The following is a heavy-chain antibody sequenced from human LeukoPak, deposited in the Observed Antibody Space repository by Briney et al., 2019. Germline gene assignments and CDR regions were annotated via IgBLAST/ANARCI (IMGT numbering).Heavy chain of an antibody. CDR2: FDPEDGET. J-gene: IGHJ3*02. V-gene: IGHV1-24*01. D-gene: IGHD3-22*01. Sequence: ASVKVSCKASGCNFTGYYMHWVRQAPGQGLEWMGGFDPEDGETIYAQKFQGRVTMTEDTSTDTAYMELSSLRSEDTAVYYCATLGDYYDSSGRATDAFDIWGQGTMVTVSS. CDR3: ATLGDYYDSSGRATDAFDI. CDR1: GCNFTGYY.